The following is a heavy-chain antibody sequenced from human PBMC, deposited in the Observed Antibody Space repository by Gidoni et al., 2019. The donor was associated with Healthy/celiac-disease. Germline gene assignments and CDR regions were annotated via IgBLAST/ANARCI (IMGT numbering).Heavy chain of an antibody. J-gene: IGHJ4*02. Sequence: QVQLVQSGAEVKKPGSSVKVSCKASGGTFSSYTISWVRQAPGQGLEWMGRIIPILGIANYAQKFQGRVTITADKSTSTAYMELSSLRSEDTAVYYCARELDRDSGYDPEYWGQGTLVTVSS. D-gene: IGHD5-12*01. V-gene: IGHV1-69*08. CDR3: ARELDRDSGYDPEY. CDR1: GGTFSSYT. CDR2: IIPILGIA.